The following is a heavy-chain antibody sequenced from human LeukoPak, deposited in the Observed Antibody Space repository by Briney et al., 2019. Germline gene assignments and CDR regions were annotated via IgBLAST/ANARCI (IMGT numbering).Heavy chain of an antibody. V-gene: IGHV3-48*03. CDR1: GFTFSSYA. CDR3: AELGITMIGGV. D-gene: IGHD3-10*02. J-gene: IGHJ6*04. Sequence: GGSLRLSCAASGFTFSSYAMNWVRQAPGKGLEWVSYISSSGSTIYYADSVKGRFTISRDNAKNSLYLQMNSLRAEDTAVYYCAELGITMIGGVWGRGTTVTISS. CDR2: ISSSGSTI.